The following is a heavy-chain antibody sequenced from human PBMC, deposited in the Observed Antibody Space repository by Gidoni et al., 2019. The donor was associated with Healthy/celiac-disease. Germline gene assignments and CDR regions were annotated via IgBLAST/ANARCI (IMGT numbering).Heavy chain of an antibody. CDR3: ARIGIGEKDSSGWYPTGYMDV. Sequence: QVQLVQSGAEVKKPGSSVKVSCKASGVTFSSSAISWVRQAPGQGLEWMGGIIPIFGTANSAQNFQGRVKNTADEATSTAYREMSSLRSEDTAGYYCARIGIGEKDSSGWYPTGYMDVWGKGTTVTVSS. D-gene: IGHD6-19*01. CDR2: IIPIFGTA. V-gene: IGHV1-69*01. CDR1: GVTFSSSA. J-gene: IGHJ6*03.